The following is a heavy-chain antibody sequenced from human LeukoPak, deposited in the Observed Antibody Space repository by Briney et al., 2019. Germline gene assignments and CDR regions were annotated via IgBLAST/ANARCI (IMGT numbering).Heavy chain of an antibody. CDR3: ATAPTTQWELSYYFDY. CDR2: FDPEDGET. V-gene: IGHV1-24*01. J-gene: IGHJ4*02. CDR1: GYTLTELS. Sequence: ASVKVSCKVSGYTLTELSMHWVRQAPGKGLEWMGGFDPEDGETIYAQKFQGRVTMTEDTSTDTAYMELSSLRSGDTAVYYCATAPTTQWELSYYFDYWGQGTLVTVSS. D-gene: IGHD1-26*01.